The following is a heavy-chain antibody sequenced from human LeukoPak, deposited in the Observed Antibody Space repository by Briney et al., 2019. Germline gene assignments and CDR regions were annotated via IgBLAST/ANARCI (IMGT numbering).Heavy chain of an antibody. CDR2: VWSDGTTK. CDR3: VSPSYGSGSYELDY. Sequence: GGSLRLSCAASGFTFSNYGMHWVRQAPGKGLEWVAVVWSDGTTKNYADSVKGRFTISRDNSKNTLYMQMSSLRAEDTAVYYCVSPSYGSGSYELDYWGQGTLVTVSS. D-gene: IGHD3-10*01. CDR1: GFTFSNYG. J-gene: IGHJ4*02. V-gene: IGHV3-33*01.